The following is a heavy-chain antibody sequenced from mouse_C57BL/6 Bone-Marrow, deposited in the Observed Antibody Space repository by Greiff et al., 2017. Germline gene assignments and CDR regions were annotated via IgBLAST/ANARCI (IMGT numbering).Heavy chain of an antibody. J-gene: IGHJ2*01. D-gene: IGHD2-3*01. CDR3: SSFDGNYFDF. CDR1: GFNINDDY. V-gene: IGHV14-4*01. Sequence: EVQLQQSGAELVRPGASVKLSCTASGFNINDDYIHWVKQRPEQGLEWIGLIDPEIGDTESASKFQGKATITSATSSNTAYLQLSSLTSEDTAVYDCSSFDGNYFDFWGQGTPLTVAS. CDR2: IDPEIGDT.